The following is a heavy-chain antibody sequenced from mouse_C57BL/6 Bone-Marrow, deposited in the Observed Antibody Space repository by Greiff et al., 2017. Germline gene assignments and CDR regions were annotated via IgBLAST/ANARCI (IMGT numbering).Heavy chain of an antibody. CDR1: GFTFSSYA. V-gene: IGHV5-4*03. CDR2: ISDGGSYT. J-gene: IGHJ2*01. Sequence: DVMLVESGGGLVKPGGSLKLSCAASGFTFSSYAMSWVRQTPEKRLEWVATISDGGSYTYYPDNVKGRFTISRDNAKNNLYLQMSHLKSEDTAMYYCARGQLGYFDYWGQGTTLTVSS. CDR3: ARGQLGYFDY. D-gene: IGHD3-1*01.